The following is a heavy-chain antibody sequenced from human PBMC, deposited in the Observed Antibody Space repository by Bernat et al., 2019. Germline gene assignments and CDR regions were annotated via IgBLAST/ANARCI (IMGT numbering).Heavy chain of an antibody. Sequence: QVQLQESGPGLVKPSETLSLTCTVSGGSISSYYWSWIRQPPGKGLEWIGYIYYSGSTNYNPSLKSRVTISVDTSKTQFSRKLSSVTAADTAVYYWAGGTIHWRWLPYFDYWGQGTLVTVSS. D-gene: IGHD2-15*01. J-gene: IGHJ4*02. CDR2: IYYSGST. CDR1: GGSISSYY. V-gene: IGHV4-59*01. CDR3: AGGTIHWRWLPYFDY.